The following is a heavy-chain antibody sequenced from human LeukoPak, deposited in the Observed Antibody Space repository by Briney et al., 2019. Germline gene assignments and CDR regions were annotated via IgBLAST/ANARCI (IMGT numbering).Heavy chain of an antibody. CDR3: ARWPNRSGGSCYGMDV. D-gene: IGHD2-15*01. V-gene: IGHV1-2*02. CDR2: INPNSGGT. Sequence: ASVKVSCKASGYTFTGYYMHWVRQAPRQGLEWMGWINPNSGGTNYAQKFQGRVTMTRDTSISTAYMELSRLRSDDTAVYYCARWPNRSGGSCYGMDVWGQGTTVTVSS. CDR1: GYTFTGYY. J-gene: IGHJ6*02.